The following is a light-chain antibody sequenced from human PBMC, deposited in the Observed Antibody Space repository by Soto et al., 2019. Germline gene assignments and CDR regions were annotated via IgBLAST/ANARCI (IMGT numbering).Light chain of an antibody. CDR1: QSIESR. Sequence: IVMTQSPATLSVSPGERATLSCRASQSIESRLAWYQQRPGQAPRLLIYAASTRAAGIPARFSGSGSRTEFTLTISGLQSEDFGVYYCQEYRGWRTFGQGTNVDIK. J-gene: IGKJ1*01. CDR3: QEYRGWRT. CDR2: AAS. V-gene: IGKV3-15*01.